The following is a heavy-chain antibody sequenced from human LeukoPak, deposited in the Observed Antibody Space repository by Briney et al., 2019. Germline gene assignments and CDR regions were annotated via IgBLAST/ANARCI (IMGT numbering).Heavy chain of an antibody. CDR3: ARSGYYGSGPYYYYYGMDV. D-gene: IGHD3-10*01. V-gene: IGHV1-2*04. J-gene: IGHJ6*02. Sequence: RASVKVSCKASGYTFTGYYMHWVRQAPGQGLEWMGWINPNSGGTNYAQKFQGWVTMTRDTSISTAYMELSRLRSDDTAVYYCARSGYYGSGPYYYYYGMDVWGQGTTVTVSS. CDR1: GYTFTGYY. CDR2: INPNSGGT.